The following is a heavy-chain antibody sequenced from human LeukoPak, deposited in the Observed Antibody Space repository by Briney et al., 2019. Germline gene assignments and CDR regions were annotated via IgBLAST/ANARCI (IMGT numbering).Heavy chain of an antibody. J-gene: IGHJ4*02. Sequence: SETLSLTCAVFGGSFSGYYWSWIRQSPGKGLEWIGEINHSGSTKYNPSLKSRVTISVDTSKNQFSLKLSSVTAADTAVYYCARHHVTYYYGSGSFPFDYWGQGTLVTVSS. CDR2: INHSGST. CDR3: ARHHVTYYYGSGSFPFDY. V-gene: IGHV4-34*01. CDR1: GGSFSGYY. D-gene: IGHD3-10*01.